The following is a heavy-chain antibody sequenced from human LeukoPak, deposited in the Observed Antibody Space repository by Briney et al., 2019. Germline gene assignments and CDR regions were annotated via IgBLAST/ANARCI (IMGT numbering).Heavy chain of an antibody. CDR2: IHPGDSNT. V-gene: IGHV5-51*01. CDR1: GYSFTNYW. D-gene: IGHD6-19*01. Sequence: GESLKISCQGSGYSFTNYWIVWVRRMPGQGLEYMGIIHPGDSNTQYSPSFEGQVIISVDKSNSTAYLQWSSLKASDSAIYYCARRRGDTVAGPDYWGQGTLVTVSS. J-gene: IGHJ4*02. CDR3: ARRRGDTVAGPDY.